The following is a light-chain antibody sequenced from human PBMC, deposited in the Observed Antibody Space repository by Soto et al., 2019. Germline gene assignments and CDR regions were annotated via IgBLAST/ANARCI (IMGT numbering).Light chain of an antibody. CDR2: AAS. V-gene: IGKV1-39*01. J-gene: IGKJ1*01. CDR1: KSISSY. CDR3: QPCYSTPWT. Sequence: DIQMTQSPSSLSASVGDRVTITCRASKSISSYLNWYQQKPGKAPMLLIYAASSLHSGVPSRFSGSGSGTDFTLTISILQPEDFATYYCQPCYSTPWTFGQGTKVDIK.